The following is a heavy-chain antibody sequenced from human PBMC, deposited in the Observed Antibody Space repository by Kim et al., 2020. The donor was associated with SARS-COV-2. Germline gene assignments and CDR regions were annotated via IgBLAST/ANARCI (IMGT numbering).Heavy chain of an antibody. CDR2: K. V-gene: IGHV3-30*02. CDR3: AKDMAGIRGMDV. J-gene: IGHJ6*02. Sequence: KFSENAVKGRFTISRDNSKNTVYLQMNSLRPEDTGVYYCAKDMAGIRGMDVWGQGTTVTVSS. D-gene: IGHD1-20*01.